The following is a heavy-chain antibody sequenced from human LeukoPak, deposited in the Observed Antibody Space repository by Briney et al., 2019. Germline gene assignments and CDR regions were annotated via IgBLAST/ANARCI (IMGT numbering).Heavy chain of an antibody. CDR2: IYYSGST. Sequence: SETLSRTCTVSGGSVSSGSYYWSWIRQPPGNGLEWIGYIYYSGSTNYNPSLKSRVTISVDTSKNQFSLKLSSVTAADTDVYYCASYGSGSYTPNWGQGTLVTVSS. V-gene: IGHV4-61*01. CDR3: ASYGSGSYTPN. J-gene: IGHJ4*02. D-gene: IGHD3-10*01. CDR1: GGSVSSGSYY.